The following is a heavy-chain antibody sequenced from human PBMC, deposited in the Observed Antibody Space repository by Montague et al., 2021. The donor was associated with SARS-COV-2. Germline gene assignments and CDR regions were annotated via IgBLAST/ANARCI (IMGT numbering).Heavy chain of an antibody. D-gene: IGHD3-3*01. CDR1: GFTFSSYA. Sequence: SLRLSCAASGFTFSSYAMHWVRRAPGKGLEWVAVLSYDGSNKYYVDSVKGRFTISRDNSKNTLFLQMNSLRAEDTAVYYCARDPLLTIFGSYYYYYMGVWGKGTTVTVSS. CDR3: ARDPLLTIFGSYYYYYMGV. J-gene: IGHJ6*03. V-gene: IGHV3-30*04. CDR2: LSYDGSNK.